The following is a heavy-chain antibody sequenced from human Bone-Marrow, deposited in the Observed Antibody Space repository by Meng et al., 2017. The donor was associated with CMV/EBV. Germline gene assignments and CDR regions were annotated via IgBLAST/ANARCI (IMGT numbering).Heavy chain of an antibody. CDR2: INPNTAVT. Sequence: FSDNDIPWVRHAPGPRLEWVGWINPNTAVTQYAQSFQGRVPMPRYTSITTAYMELSSLRSDDTAVYFCLRVPCFISDCSATNWFDPWGQGTLVTVSS. CDR1: FSDND. D-gene: IGHD2-21*02. V-gene: IGHV1-2*02. CDR3: LRVPCFISDCSATNWFDP. J-gene: IGHJ5*02.